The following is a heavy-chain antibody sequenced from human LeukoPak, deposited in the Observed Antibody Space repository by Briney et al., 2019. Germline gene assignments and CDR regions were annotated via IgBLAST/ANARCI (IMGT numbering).Heavy chain of an antibody. CDR2: ISGSGGST. Sequence: GGSLRLSCAASGFTFSSYAMSWVRQAPGKGLEWVSAISGSGGSTYYVDSVKGRFTISRDNSKNTLYLQMNSVRAEDTAVYYCARDGYLCDYWGQGTLVTVSS. J-gene: IGHJ4*02. D-gene: IGHD5-12*01. CDR1: GFTFSSYA. CDR3: ARDGYLCDY. V-gene: IGHV3-23*01.